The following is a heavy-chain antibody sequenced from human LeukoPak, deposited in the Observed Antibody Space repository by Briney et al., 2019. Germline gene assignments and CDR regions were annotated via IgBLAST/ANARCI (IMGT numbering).Heavy chain of an antibody. D-gene: IGHD3-16*02. CDR1: GGTFSSYA. Sequence: ASVKVSCKASGGTFSSYAISWVRQAPGQGLEWMGGIIPIFGTANYAQKFQGRVTITADESTSTAYMELSSLRSEDTAVYYCATTHPSVIPYNWFDPRGQGTLVTVSS. CDR2: IIPIFGTA. CDR3: ATTHPSVIPYNWFDP. V-gene: IGHV1-69*13. J-gene: IGHJ5*02.